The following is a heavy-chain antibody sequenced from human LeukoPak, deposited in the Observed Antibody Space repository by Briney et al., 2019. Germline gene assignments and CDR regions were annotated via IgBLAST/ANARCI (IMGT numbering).Heavy chain of an antibody. Sequence: PSETLSLTCTVSGGSISSYYWSWIRQPPGKGLEWIGYIYSSGSTNYNPSLKSRVTISVDTSKNQFSLTLSSVTAADTAVYYCARATGTNLPAWFLPYTYYYYGMDGWGQGTTVTVSS. CDR1: GGSISSYY. CDR3: ARATGTNLPAWFLPYTYYYYGMDG. CDR2: IYSSGST. J-gene: IGHJ6*02. V-gene: IGHV4-59*12. D-gene: IGHD1-1*01.